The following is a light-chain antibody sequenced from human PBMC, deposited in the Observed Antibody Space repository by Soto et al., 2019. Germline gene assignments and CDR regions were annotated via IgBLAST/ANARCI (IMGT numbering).Light chain of an antibody. V-gene: IGLV8-61*01. J-gene: IGLJ2*01. CDR3: VLYMGSGISL. CDR2: STN. CDR1: SGSVSTDNY. Sequence: QTVVTQEPSFSVSPGGTVTLTCGLTSGSVSTDNYPSWYHQTPGQAPRTLIYSTNTRSSGVPDRFSGSILGNKAALTITGAQAEDECDYYCVLYMGSGISLFGGGTKLTVL.